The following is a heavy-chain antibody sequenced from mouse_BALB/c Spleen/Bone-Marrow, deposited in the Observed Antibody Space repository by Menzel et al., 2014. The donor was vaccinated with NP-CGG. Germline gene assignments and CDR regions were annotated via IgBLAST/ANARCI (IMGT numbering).Heavy chain of an antibody. CDR3: ARYNAYDWYFDV. D-gene: IGHD2-2*01. J-gene: IGHJ1*01. CDR2: INPSNGRS. CDR1: GYTFTSYW. V-gene: IGHV1S81*02. Sequence: VQLQQSGAELVKPGASVKLSCKASGYTFTSYWMHWVKQRPGQGLEWIGEINPSNGRSNYSEKFKSKATLTVDKSSSTTYMQLSSLTSEVSAVYSCARYNAYDWYFDVWGAGTTVTVYS.